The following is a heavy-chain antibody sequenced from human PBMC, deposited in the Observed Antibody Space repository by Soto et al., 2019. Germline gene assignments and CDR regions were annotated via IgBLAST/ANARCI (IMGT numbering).Heavy chain of an antibody. CDR3: ARDLIYDFWSGYYPLFDY. CDR2: ISAYNGNT. V-gene: IGHV1-18*04. J-gene: IGHJ4*02. CDR1: GYTSTSYG. Sequence: ASVKVSCKASGYTSTSYGISWVRQAPGQGLEWMGWISAYNGNTNYAQKLQGRVTMTTDTSTSTAYMELRSLRSDDTAVYYCARDLIYDFWSGYYPLFDYWGQGTLVTVSS. D-gene: IGHD3-3*01.